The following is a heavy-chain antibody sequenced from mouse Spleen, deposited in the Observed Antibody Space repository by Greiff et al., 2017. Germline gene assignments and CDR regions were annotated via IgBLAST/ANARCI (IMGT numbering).Heavy chain of an antibody. J-gene: IGHJ1*01. CDR2: IHPNSGST. CDR3: ASNYYDPRYWYFDV. CDR1: GYTFTSYW. Sequence: QVQLQQPGAELVKPGASVKLSCKASGYTFTSYWMHWVKQRPGQGLEWIGMIHPNSGSTNYNEKFKSKATLTVDKSSSTAYMQLSSLTSEDSAVYYCASNYYDPRYWYFDVWGAGTTVNVSS. D-gene: IGHD2-4*01. V-gene: IGHV1-64*01.